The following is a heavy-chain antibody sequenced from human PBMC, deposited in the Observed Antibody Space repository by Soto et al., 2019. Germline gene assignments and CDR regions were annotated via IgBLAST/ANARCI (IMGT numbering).Heavy chain of an antibody. V-gene: IGHV1-69*02. CDR2: IIPILGIA. Sequence: ASVKVSCKASGGTFSSYTISWVRQAPGQGLEWMGRIIPILGIANYAQKFQGRVTITADKSTSTAYMELSSLRSEDTAVYYCARATPLDCSGGSCSAAFDIWGQGTMVTVSS. J-gene: IGHJ3*02. CDR3: ARATPLDCSGGSCSAAFDI. CDR1: GGTFSSYT. D-gene: IGHD2-15*01.